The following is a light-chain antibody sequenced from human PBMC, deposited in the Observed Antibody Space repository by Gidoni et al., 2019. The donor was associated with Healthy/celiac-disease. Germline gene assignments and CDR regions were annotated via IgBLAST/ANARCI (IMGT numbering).Light chain of an antibody. J-gene: IGKJ4*01. CDR3: QQYDHLRIT. V-gene: IGKV1-33*01. CDR1: QDMSNY. CDR2: DAS. Sequence: DIQMTQSPSSLSASVGDRVTSTCQASQDMSNYLNCYQQKPGKAPKLLIYDASNLETGVPSRFSGSGSVTDFTFTIRSLQPEAIATSYCQQYDHLRITFGGGTKVEIK.